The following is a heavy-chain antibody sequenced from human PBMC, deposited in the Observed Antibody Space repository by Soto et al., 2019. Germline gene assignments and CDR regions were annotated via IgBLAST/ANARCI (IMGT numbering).Heavy chain of an antibody. D-gene: IGHD2-8*01. J-gene: IGHJ6*04. V-gene: IGHV3-48*03. Sequence: WGSLRLSCEVSGFIFSEYEFNWVRQAPGKGLEWVSYIGKNGRDIYDADSVKGRFTISRDDEKSTLHLEMNSLRAEDTAVYYCVRAPGPMYYAMEAWGKSTMVAVXS. CDR3: VRAPGPMYYAMEA. CDR1: GFIFSEYE. CDR2: IGKNGRDI.